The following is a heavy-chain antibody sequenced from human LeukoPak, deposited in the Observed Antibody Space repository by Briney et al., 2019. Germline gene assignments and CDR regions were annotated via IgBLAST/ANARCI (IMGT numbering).Heavy chain of an antibody. Sequence: PSETLSLTCAVYGGSFSGYYWSWIRQPPGEGLEWIGETNHSGSTNYNPSLKRRVTISVDTSTNKFSLKLSSVTAADTAVYYCARGHGYSDGSSGWPGDAFDIWGQGTMVTVSS. V-gene: IGHV4-34*01. CDR1: GGSFSGYY. CDR2: TNHSGST. D-gene: IGHD6-19*01. CDR3: ARGHGYSDGSSGWPGDAFDI. J-gene: IGHJ3*02.